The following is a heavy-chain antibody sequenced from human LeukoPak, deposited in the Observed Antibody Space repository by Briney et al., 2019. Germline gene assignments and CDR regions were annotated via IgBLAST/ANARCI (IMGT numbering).Heavy chain of an antibody. D-gene: IGHD2-2*01. CDR3: AKDLGYCSSTSCQSPFDY. Sequence: GGSLRLSCAASGFTFSSYGMHWVRQAPGKGLEWVAVIWCDGSNKYYADSVKGRFTISRDNSKNTLYLQMNSLRAEDTAVYYCAKDLGYCSSTSCQSPFDYWGQGTLVTVSS. V-gene: IGHV3-33*06. J-gene: IGHJ4*02. CDR2: IWCDGSNK. CDR1: GFTFSSYG.